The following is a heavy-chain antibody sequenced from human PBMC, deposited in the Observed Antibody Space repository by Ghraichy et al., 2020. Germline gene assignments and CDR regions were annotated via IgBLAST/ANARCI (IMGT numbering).Heavy chain of an antibody. CDR1: GGSISSGGYS. J-gene: IGHJ4*02. CDR2: IYYSGST. V-gene: IGHV4-30-4*07. Sequence: SETLSLTCAVSGGSISSGGYSWSWIRQPPGKGLEWIGYIYYSGSTYYNPSLKSRVTISVDTSKNQFSLKLSSVTAADTAVYYCARVGDYPDYWGQGTLVTVSS. D-gene: IGHD4/OR15-4a*01. CDR3: ARVGDYPDY.